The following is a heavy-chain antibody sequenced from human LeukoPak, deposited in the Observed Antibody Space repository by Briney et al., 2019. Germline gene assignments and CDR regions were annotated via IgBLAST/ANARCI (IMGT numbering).Heavy chain of an antibody. CDR3: ARDRGYSGYDWPRDFDS. Sequence: PGGSLILSCAVSGFTFSAYSMHWVRQAPGKGLEWVSSISSSNNYIYYADSVKGRFTISKDNAENSLFLQMNSLRAEDTAVYYCARDRGYSGYDWPRDFDSWGQGTLVTVSS. D-gene: IGHD5-12*01. CDR1: GFTFSAYS. J-gene: IGHJ4*02. V-gene: IGHV3-21*01. CDR2: ISSSNNYI.